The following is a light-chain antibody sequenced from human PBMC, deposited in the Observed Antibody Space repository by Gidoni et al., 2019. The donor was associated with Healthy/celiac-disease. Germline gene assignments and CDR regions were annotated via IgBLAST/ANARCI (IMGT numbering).Light chain of an antibody. CDR3: QAWDSSTGVV. CDR2: QAS. CDR1: KLGDKY. J-gene: IGLJ2*01. V-gene: IGLV3-1*01. Sequence: SYELTQPPSVSVSPGETASITCSGDKLGDKYACWYPQKPGQSPVLVIYQASKRPSGIPERFSGSNSGNTATLTISGAQAMDEADYYCQAWDSSTGVVFGGGTKLTGL.